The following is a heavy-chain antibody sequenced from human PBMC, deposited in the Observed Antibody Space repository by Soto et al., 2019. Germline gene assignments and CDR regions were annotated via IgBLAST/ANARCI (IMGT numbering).Heavy chain of an antibody. V-gene: IGHV4-31*03. Sequence: QVQLQESGPRLVNSSQTLSLPCTVSGGSIRRGGYYWSWIRQHPGKGLEWIGYIYYRGNTYYNPSLKSRVTISTATSKNQFALKLSSVTAANTAAYYCATGRGYYISSSPFYYWGQGTLVTVSS. CDR2: IYYRGNT. CDR1: GGSIRRGGYY. J-gene: IGHJ4*02. D-gene: IGHD6-6*01. CDR3: ATGRGYYISSSPFYY.